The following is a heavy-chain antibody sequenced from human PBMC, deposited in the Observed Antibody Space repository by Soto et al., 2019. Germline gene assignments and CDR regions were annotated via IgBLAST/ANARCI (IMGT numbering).Heavy chain of an antibody. CDR3: ASVGGYDYRPHRGPFDY. Sequence: QVQLVQSGAEVKKPGSSVKVSCRASGGTFSRYAISWVRQAPGQGLEWMGGIIPIFGTANYAQKFQGRVTISADESTSTAYMELSRLRSEDTAVYYCASVGGYDYRPHRGPFDYWGQGTLVTVSS. V-gene: IGHV1-69*12. J-gene: IGHJ4*02. CDR2: IIPIFGTA. D-gene: IGHD5-12*01. CDR1: GGTFSRYA.